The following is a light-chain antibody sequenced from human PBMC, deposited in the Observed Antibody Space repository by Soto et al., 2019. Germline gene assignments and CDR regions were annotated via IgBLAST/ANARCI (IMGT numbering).Light chain of an antibody. Sequence: QCVLTQPASVSGSPGQSITISCTGTSSDVGGYNYVSWYQQHPGKAPKLMIYDASNRPSGVSNRFSGSKSGNTASLTISGLQAEDEADYYCSSYTSSXTLYVFGTGXKVTVL. CDR1: SSDVGGYNY. V-gene: IGLV2-14*01. CDR3: SSYTSSXTLYV. CDR2: DAS. J-gene: IGLJ1*01.